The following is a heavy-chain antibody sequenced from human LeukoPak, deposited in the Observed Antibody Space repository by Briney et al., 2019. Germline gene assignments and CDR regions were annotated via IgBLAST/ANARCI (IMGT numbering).Heavy chain of an antibody. Sequence: SETLSLTCTVSGGSISSYYWSWIRQPPGEGLEWIGYIYYSGSTNYNPSLKSRVTISVDTSKNQFSLKLSSVTAADTAVYYCARHGARLLWFGELTPFDYWGQGTLVTVSS. CDR2: IYYSGST. D-gene: IGHD3-10*01. V-gene: IGHV4-59*08. J-gene: IGHJ4*02. CDR1: GGSISSYY. CDR3: ARHGARLLWFGELTPFDY.